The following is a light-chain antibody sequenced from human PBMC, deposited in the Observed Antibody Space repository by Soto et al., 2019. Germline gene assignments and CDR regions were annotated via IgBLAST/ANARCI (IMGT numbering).Light chain of an antibody. CDR3: QQYDNLPLT. J-gene: IGKJ4*01. V-gene: IGKV1-33*01. CDR1: QRINIY. Sequence: DIQMTQSPSSLSTSIGDRVTITCRASQRINIYLNWYRQKPGKAPELLIYSASNLETGVPSRFSGSGSGTDFTFTISSLQPEDIATYYCQQYDNLPLTFGGGTKVDIK. CDR2: SAS.